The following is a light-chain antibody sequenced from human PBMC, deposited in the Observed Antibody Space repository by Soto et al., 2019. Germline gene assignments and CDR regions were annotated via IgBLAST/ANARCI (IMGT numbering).Light chain of an antibody. J-gene: IGKJ2*01. CDR3: QQYYSYPYT. CDR1: QGISSY. CDR2: AAS. Sequence: AIRMTQSPSSFSAXTXDXVTIXCRASQGISSYLAWYQQKPGKAPKLLIYAASTLQSGVPSRFSGSGSGTDFTLTISCLQSEDFATYYCQQYYSYPYTFGQGTKLEIK. V-gene: IGKV1-8*01.